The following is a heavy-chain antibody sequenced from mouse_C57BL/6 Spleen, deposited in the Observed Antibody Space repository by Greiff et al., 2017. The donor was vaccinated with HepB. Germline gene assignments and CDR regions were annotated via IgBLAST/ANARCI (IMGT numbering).Heavy chain of an antibody. D-gene: IGHD2-4*01. V-gene: IGHV5-6*01. CDR2: ISSGGSYT. Sequence: EVKVVESGGDLVKPGGSLKLSCAASGFTFSSYGMSWVRQTPDKRLEWVATISSGGSYTYYPDSVKGRFTISRDNAKNTLYLQMSSLKSEDTAMYYCARETMITTVPRYWYFDVWGTGTTVTVSS. CDR1: GFTFSSYG. J-gene: IGHJ1*03. CDR3: ARETMITTVPRYWYFDV.